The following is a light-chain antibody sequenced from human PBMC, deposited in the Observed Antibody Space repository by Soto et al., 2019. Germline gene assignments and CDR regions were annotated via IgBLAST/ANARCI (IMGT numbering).Light chain of an antibody. CDR1: SSDVGGYNY. Sequence: QSALTQPRSVSGSPGQSVTISCTGTSSDVGGYNYVSWYQQHPGKAPKLMIYDVSKRPSGVPDRFSGSKSGNTASLTISGPQAEDEADCYCCSDTGSFVVFGGGTKLTVL. CDR3: CSDTGSFVV. V-gene: IGLV2-11*01. CDR2: DVS. J-gene: IGLJ2*01.